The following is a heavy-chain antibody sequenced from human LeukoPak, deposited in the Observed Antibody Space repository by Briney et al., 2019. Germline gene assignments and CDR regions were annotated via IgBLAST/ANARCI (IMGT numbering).Heavy chain of an antibody. V-gene: IGHV3-9*01. D-gene: IGHD3-10*01. Sequence: PGGSLRLSCAASGFTFDDYAMHWVRQAPGKGLEWVSGISWNSGSIGYADSVKGRFTISRDNAKNSLYLQMNSLRAEDTALYYCAKVGVSYGSGTSFGAFDIWGQGTMVTVSS. J-gene: IGHJ3*02. CDR2: ISWNSGSI. CDR1: GFTFDDYA. CDR3: AKVGVSYGSGTSFGAFDI.